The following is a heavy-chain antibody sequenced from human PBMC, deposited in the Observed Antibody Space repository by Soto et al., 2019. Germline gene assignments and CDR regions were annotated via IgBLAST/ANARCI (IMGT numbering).Heavy chain of an antibody. V-gene: IGHV4-59*01. Sequence: SETLSLTCTVSGGSISPYYWNWIRQPPGKGLEWIGYIYYTESTNYSPSLKSRVTMSVDTSKNQFSLKLKSVTAADTAVYYCARDRGSNWGLKDAFDIWGQGTVVTVSS. CDR2: IYYTEST. J-gene: IGHJ3*02. D-gene: IGHD7-27*01. CDR3: ARDRGSNWGLKDAFDI. CDR1: GGSISPYY.